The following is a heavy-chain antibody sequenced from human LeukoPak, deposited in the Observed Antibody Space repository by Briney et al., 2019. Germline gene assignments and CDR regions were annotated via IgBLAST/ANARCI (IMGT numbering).Heavy chain of an antibody. CDR3: AKKFSYGYSSLVDY. V-gene: IGHV3-23*01. D-gene: IGHD5-18*01. J-gene: IGHJ4*02. CDR1: GFTFSSYA. Sequence: PGGSLRLSCAASGFTFSSYAMSWVRQAPGKGLEWVSAISGSGGSAYYADSVKGRFTISRDNSKNTLYLQMNSLRAEDTAVYYCAKKFSYGYSSLVDYWGQGTLVTVSS. CDR2: ISGSGGSA.